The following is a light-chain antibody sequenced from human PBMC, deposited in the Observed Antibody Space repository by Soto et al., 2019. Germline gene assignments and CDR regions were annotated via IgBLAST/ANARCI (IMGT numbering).Light chain of an antibody. CDR2: GTS. CDR1: QSVSSSS. V-gene: IGKV3-20*01. CDR3: QRYGSSPLIT. J-gene: IGKJ5*01. Sequence: ETVLTQSPGTRSLSPGERATLSCRASQSVSSSSLAWYQQRPGQAPRLLIYGTSSRATGIPDRFSGSGSGTDFTLTISRLEPEDFAVYFCQRYGSSPLITFGQGTRLEN.